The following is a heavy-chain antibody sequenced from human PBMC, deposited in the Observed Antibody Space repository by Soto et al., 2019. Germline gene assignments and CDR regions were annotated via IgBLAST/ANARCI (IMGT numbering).Heavy chain of an antibody. V-gene: IGHV1-8*01. J-gene: IGHJ3*02. CDR2: MNPNSGNT. CDR1: GYTFTSYD. Sequence: ASVKVSCKASGYTFTSYDINWVRQATGQGLEWMGWMNPNSGNTGYAQKFQGRVTMTRNTSISTAYMELSSLRSEDTAVYYCARGIKDNNSVADLDAFDIWSQGTMVTVSS. CDR3: ARGIKDNNSVADLDAFDI. D-gene: IGHD6-19*01.